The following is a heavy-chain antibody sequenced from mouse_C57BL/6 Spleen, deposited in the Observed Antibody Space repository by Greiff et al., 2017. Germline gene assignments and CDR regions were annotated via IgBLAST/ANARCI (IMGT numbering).Heavy chain of an antibody. V-gene: IGHV1-50*01. CDR3: ARCPHGSSYEGYFDV. Sequence: VQLQQPGAELVKPGASVKLSCKASGYTFTSYWMQWVKQRPGQGLEWIGEIDPSDSYTNYNQKFKGKATLTVDTSSSTAYMQLSSLTSEDSAVYDCARCPHGSSYEGYFDVWGTGTTVTVSS. J-gene: IGHJ1*03. CDR1: GYTFTSYW. D-gene: IGHD1-1*01. CDR2: IDPSDSYT.